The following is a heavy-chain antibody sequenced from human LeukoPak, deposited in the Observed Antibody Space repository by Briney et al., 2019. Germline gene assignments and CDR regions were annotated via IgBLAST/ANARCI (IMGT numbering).Heavy chain of an antibody. CDR1: GGTFSSYA. D-gene: IGHD2-2*01. CDR3: ARAIYCSSTSCYYYYYYMDV. V-gene: IGHV1-69*01. CDR2: IIRIFGTA. Sequence: SVKVSCKASGGTFSSYAISWVRQATGQGLEWMGGIIRIFGTANYAQKFQGRVTSTADESTSTAYMELSSLRSEDTAVYYCARAIYCSSTSCYYYYYYMDVWGKGTTVTVSS. J-gene: IGHJ6*03.